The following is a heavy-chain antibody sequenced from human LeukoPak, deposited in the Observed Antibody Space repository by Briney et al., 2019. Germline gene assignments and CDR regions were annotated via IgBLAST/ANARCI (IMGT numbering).Heavy chain of an antibody. V-gene: IGHV4-39*01. CDR2: IYYSGST. CDR3: ARMGITFGGVIAIPSSFDY. D-gene: IGHD3-16*02. CDR1: GGSISSSSYY. Sequence: PSETLSLTCTVSGGSISSSSYYWGWIRQPPGKGLEWIGSIYYSGSTYYNPSLKSRVTISVDTSKNQFSLKLSSVTAADTAVYYCARMGITFGGVIAIPSSFDYWGQGTLVTVSS. J-gene: IGHJ4*02.